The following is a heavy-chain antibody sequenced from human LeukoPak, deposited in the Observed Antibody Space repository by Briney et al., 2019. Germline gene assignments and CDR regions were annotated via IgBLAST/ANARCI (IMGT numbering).Heavy chain of an antibody. V-gene: IGHV5-51*01. J-gene: IGHJ4*02. Sequence: GESLKISCKGPGYSFNSYWIAWVRQMPGKGLEWMGIIYPGDSDTKYSPSFQGQVTMSADKSISTAYLQWSSLKASDTAMYYCARQGGYSGYDLDSWGQGTLVTVSS. CDR3: ARQGGYSGYDLDS. CDR1: GYSFNSYW. CDR2: IYPGDSDT. D-gene: IGHD5-12*01.